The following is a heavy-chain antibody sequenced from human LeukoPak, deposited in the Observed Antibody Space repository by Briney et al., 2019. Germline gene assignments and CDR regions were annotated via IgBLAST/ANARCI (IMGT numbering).Heavy chain of an antibody. D-gene: IGHD3-16*02. Sequence: ASVKVSCTASGYTFTSYTMNWVRQAPGQGPEWMGWINSNTGNPTYAQGFTGRCVFSLDTSVRTAYLQISSLKADDTAVYYCARGHFTFGGVIVIPYFEYWGQGTLVTVSS. CDR1: GYTFTSYT. J-gene: IGHJ4*02. CDR3: ARGHFTFGGVIVIPYFEY. CDR2: INSNTGNP. V-gene: IGHV7-4-1*02.